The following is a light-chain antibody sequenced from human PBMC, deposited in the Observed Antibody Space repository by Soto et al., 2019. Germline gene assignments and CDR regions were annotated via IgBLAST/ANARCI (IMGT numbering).Light chain of an antibody. V-gene: IGLV2-23*01. CDR3: CSYAGSSTYYV. Sequence: QSALTQPASVSGSPGQSITISCTGSSSDVGTYVSWYQQHPGKVPTLMIYEDSKRPSGVSNRFSGSKSGNTASLTISGLQAEDEADYYCCSYAGSSTYYVFGTGTKLTVL. CDR1: SSDVGTY. J-gene: IGLJ1*01. CDR2: EDS.